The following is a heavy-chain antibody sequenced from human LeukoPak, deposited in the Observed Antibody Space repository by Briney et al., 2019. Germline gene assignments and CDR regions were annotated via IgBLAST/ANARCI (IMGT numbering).Heavy chain of an antibody. CDR3: ATHLSVADAFDI. CDR2: IDPKSGAT. V-gene: IGHV1-2*02. D-gene: IGHD6-19*01. J-gene: IGHJ3*02. CDR1: GYLFIDYY. Sequence: ASVKVSCKASGYLFIDYYMHWVRQAPGNGLEWMGWIDPKSGATNHAEKFQGRVTVTRDTSISTAYMELSSLTSDDTAVYYCATHLSVADAFDIWGQGTMVTVSS.